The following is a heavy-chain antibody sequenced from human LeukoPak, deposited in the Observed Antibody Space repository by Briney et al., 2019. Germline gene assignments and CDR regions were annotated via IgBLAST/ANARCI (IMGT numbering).Heavy chain of an antibody. CDR1: GGSISSGDYY. V-gene: IGHV4-30-4*01. Sequence: SQTLSLTCTVSGGSISSGDYYWSWIRQPPGKGLEWIGYIYYSGSTYYNPSLKSRVTISVDTSKNQFSLKLSSVAAADTAVYYCARERVGYDILTGYYKGAFDIWGQGTMVTVSS. CDR3: ARERVGYDILTGYYKGAFDI. J-gene: IGHJ3*02. CDR2: IYYSGST. D-gene: IGHD3-9*01.